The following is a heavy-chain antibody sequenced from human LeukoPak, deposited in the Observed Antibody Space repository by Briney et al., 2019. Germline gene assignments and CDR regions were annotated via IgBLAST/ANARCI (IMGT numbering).Heavy chain of an antibody. J-gene: IGHJ2*01. CDR2: SDPEDGET. CDR1: GSTLRDGS. D-gene: IGHD2-21*02. Sequence: ASVKVSCKVSGSTLRDGSIHWVRQAPGKGLEYVGGSDPEDGETFHAQNFQGRVTMTEATSIDTAYMELRSLRSEDTAVYYCVTDRARLFWYFDLWGRGTLVTVSS. V-gene: IGHV1-24*01. CDR3: VTDRARLFWYFDL.